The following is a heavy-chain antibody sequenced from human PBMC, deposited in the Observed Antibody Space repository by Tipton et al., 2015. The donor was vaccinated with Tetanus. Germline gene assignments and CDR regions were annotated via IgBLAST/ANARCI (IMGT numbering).Heavy chain of an antibody. D-gene: IGHD3-10*01. CDR2: ISSGDSDA. V-gene: IGHV5-51*01. CDR3: ARLPKHYSASGSA. Sequence: VQLVQSGAEVKQPGESLKLSCEISGHNSRSYWISWVRHMPGKGLEWMGIISSGDSDATYSPSFRGQVTISLDKSISTACLQWTSLKASDSAIYFCARLPKHYSASGSAWGPGSQVTVSS. J-gene: IGHJ5*02. CDR1: GHNSRSYW.